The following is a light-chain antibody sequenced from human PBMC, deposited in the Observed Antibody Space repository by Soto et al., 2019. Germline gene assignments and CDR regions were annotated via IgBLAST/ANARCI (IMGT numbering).Light chain of an antibody. CDR1: QSIGSW. Sequence: DIQMNQSPSTLSASVGDRVTITCRASQSIGSWLAWYQQKPGKAPNLLMYKASTLESGVPSRFSGRGFGTEFTLAISSLQPDDVATYYCQQYNTYSPWTFGQGTKVEIK. CDR2: KAS. CDR3: QQYNTYSPWT. V-gene: IGKV1-5*03. J-gene: IGKJ1*01.